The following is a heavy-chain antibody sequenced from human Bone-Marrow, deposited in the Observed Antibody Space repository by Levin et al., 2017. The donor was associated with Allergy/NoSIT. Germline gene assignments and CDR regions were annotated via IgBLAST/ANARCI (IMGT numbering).Heavy chain of an antibody. Sequence: KPGGSLRLSCTASGFAFRNHSMNWVRQTPGKGLEWLAAVSSSRRYTYCADFVKGRFTISRDNAKNSVYLQMNSLRAEDTAVYYCARGVEQYYYHMAVWGKGTTVTVSS. CDR3: ARGVEQYYYHMAV. CDR1: GFAFRNHS. V-gene: IGHV3-21*01. CDR2: VSSSRRYT. D-gene: IGHD1-26*01. J-gene: IGHJ6*03.